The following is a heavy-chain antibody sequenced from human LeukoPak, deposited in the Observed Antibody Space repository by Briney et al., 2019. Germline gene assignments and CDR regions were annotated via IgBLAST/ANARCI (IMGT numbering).Heavy chain of an antibody. J-gene: IGHJ6*02. V-gene: IGHV4-59*08. CDR3: ARFPSPVYNYYGLDV. CDR1: GGSISTYY. Sequence: SETLSLTCTVSGGSISTYYWSWIRQPPGKGLEWIGNIYHSGITSYNPSLKSRVTISVDTSKNQFSLKLSSVTAADTAVYYCARFPSPVYNYYGLDVWGQGTTVTVSS. CDR2: IYHSGIT.